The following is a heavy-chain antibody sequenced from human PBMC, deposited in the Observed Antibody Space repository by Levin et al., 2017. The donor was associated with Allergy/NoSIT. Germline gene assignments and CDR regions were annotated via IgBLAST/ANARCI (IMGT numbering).Heavy chain of an antibody. D-gene: IGHD3-3*01. CDR1: FFPFRRSA. Sequence: SLLLSFSSSFFPFRRSALNWVRRAPGKGLEWVSYISNTGSNNYYADSVKGRFNISRDNAKNSLYLHMNSLRAEDTAVYYCARQLGNFWSGYNYFDYWGQGTLVTVSS. CDR2: ISNTGSNN. J-gene: IGHJ4*02. V-gene: IGHV3-48*03. CDR3: ARQLGNFWSGYNYFDY.